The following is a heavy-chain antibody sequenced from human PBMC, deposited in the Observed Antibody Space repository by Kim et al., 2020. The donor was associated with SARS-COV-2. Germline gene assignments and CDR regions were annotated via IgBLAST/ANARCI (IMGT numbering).Heavy chain of an antibody. Sequence: RYSPSFQGQVTISADTSISTAYLQWSSLKASDTAMYYCARHVPGPYGMDVWGQGTTVTVSS. CDR3: ARHVPGPYGMDV. V-gene: IGHV5-51*01. J-gene: IGHJ6*02.